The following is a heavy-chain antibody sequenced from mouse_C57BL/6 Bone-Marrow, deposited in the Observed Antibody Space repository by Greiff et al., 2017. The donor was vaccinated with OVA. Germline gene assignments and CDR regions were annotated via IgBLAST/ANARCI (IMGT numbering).Heavy chain of an antibody. V-gene: IGHV5-4*01. CDR3: ARDGGDGYPWYLEV. J-gene: IGHJ1*03. Sequence: EVKLVESGGGLVKPGGSLKLSCAASGFTFSSYAMSWVRQTPEKRLEWVATISDGGSYTYYPDNVTGRFTFSRDNAKNNLYLQMGHLKSEDTAMYYCARDGGDGYPWYLEVWGTGTTVTVSS. D-gene: IGHD2-3*01. CDR2: ISDGGSYT. CDR1: GFTFSSYA.